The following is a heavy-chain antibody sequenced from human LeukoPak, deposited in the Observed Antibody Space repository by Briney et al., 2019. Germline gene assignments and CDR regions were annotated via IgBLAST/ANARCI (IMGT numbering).Heavy chain of an antibody. CDR1: GYTFTSYG. D-gene: IGHD3-9*01. J-gene: IGHJ4*02. CDR2: ISAYNGNT. V-gene: IGHV1-18*01. Sequence: ASVKVSRKASGYTFTSYGISWVRQAPGQGLEWTGWISAYNGNTNYAQKLQGRVTMTTDTSTSTAYMELRSLRSDDTAVYYCARDRRYFDWLYHDYWGQGTLVTVSS. CDR3: ARDRRYFDWLYHDY.